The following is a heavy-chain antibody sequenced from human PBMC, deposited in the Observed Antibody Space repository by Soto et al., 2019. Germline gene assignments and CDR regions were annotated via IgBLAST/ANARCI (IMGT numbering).Heavy chain of an antibody. D-gene: IGHD3-10*01. CDR3: ARDSPQLLWFGEDNWFDP. Sequence: ASVKVSCTASGYTFTIYAMHWVRQAPGQRLEWMGWINAGNGNTKYSQKFQGRVTITRDTSASTAYMELSSLRSEDTAVYYCARDSPQLLWFGEDNWFDPWGQGTLVTVSS. CDR2: INAGNGNT. J-gene: IGHJ5*02. V-gene: IGHV1-3*01. CDR1: GYTFTIYA.